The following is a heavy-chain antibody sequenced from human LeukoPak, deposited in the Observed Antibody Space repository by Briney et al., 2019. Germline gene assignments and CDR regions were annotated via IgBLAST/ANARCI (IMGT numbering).Heavy chain of an antibody. Sequence: GGSLRLSCAASGFTFSRYAMHWVRQAPGKGLEYGSAISSNGGSTYYANSVKGRFTISRDNSKNTLYLQMGSLRAEDMAVYYCARDHIVVVTAILDYYYYGMDVWGQGTTVTVSS. CDR1: GFTFSRYA. CDR2: ISSNGGST. V-gene: IGHV3-64*01. D-gene: IGHD2-21*02. CDR3: ARDHIVVVTAILDYYYYGMDV. J-gene: IGHJ6*02.